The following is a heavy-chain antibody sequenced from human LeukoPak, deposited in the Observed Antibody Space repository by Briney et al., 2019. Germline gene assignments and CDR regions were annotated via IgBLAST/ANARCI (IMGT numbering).Heavy chain of an antibody. D-gene: IGHD5-18*01. CDR1: GFTFSSYA. CDR2: ISGSGGST. Sequence: GGSLRLSCAASGFTFSSYAMSWVRQAPGKGLEWVSAISGSGGSTYYADSAKGRFTISRDNSKNTLYLQMNSLRAEDTAVYYCAKSLWIQERNYWGQGTLVTVSS. J-gene: IGHJ4*02. CDR3: AKSLWIQERNY. V-gene: IGHV3-23*01.